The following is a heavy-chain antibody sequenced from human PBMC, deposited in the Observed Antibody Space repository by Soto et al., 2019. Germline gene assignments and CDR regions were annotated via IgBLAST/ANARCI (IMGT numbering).Heavy chain of an antibody. CDR1: GYTFTTYY. Sequence: QVQLVQSGAEAKKPGASVKVSCKASGYTFTTYYMHWVRQAPGQGLEWMGMINPSGGGTTYAQKFQGKVTMTRDTSTSTVYMDLSSLRSKDTAVYYCAKAYRGSDSPDLWGQGTLVTVSS. V-gene: IGHV1-46*01. J-gene: IGHJ5*02. D-gene: IGHD2-15*01. CDR2: INPSGGGT. CDR3: AKAYRGSDSPDL.